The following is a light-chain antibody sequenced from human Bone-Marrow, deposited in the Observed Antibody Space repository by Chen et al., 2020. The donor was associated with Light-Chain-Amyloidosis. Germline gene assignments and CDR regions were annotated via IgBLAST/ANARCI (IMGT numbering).Light chain of an antibody. J-gene: IGLJ3*02. Sequence: SYVLTQPSSVSVAPGQTATIACGGNNIGSTSVHWYQQTPGHAPLLVVYDDSDRPSAIPERLSGADSGNTATLNSSRVEAGDEADYYCQVWDRSGDRPVFGGGTKLTVL. CDR1: NIGSTS. CDR2: DDS. CDR3: QVWDRSGDRPV. V-gene: IGLV3-21*02.